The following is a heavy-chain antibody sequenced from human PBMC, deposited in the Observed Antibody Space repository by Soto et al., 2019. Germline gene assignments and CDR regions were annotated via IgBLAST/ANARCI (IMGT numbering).Heavy chain of an antibody. V-gene: IGHV1-69*06. Sequence: SVKVSCKAAGGTFSSYAISWVRQAPGQGLEWMGGIIPIFGTANYAQKFQGRVTITADKSTSTAYMELSSLRSEDTAVYYCARDAGVLPAAIGYWGQGTLVTVSS. J-gene: IGHJ4*02. D-gene: IGHD2-2*01. CDR3: ARDAGVLPAAIGY. CDR1: GGTFSSYA. CDR2: IIPIFGTA.